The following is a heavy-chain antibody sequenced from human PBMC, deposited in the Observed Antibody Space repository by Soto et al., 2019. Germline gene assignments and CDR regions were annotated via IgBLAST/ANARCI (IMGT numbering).Heavy chain of an antibody. J-gene: IGHJ6*02. D-gene: IGHD2-2*01. CDR1: GGSISSGDYY. V-gene: IGHV4-30-4*01. Sequence: QVQLQESGPGLVKPSQTLSLTCTVSGGSISSGDYYWSWIRQPPGKGLEWIGYIYYSGSTYYNPSLKSRVTISVDTSKNQFSLKLSSVPAADTAVYYCARAGGAWVYCSSTSCYGRDYYYGMDVWGQGTTVTVSS. CDR2: IYYSGST. CDR3: ARAGGAWVYCSSTSCYGRDYYYGMDV.